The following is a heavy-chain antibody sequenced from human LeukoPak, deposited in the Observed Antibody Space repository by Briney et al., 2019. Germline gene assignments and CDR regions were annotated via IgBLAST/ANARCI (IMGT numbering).Heavy chain of an antibody. CDR3: ASSTVTKGAFDF. D-gene: IGHD4-17*01. CDR2: MDSGGST. V-gene: IGHV3-66*01. CDR1: GFTFSNAW. J-gene: IGHJ3*01. Sequence: GGSLRLSCAGSGFTFSNAWMRWVRQAPGKGLEWVSDMDSGGSTHYADSVKGRLTISRDNSKNTLYLQMNSLRAEDTAVYYCASSTVTKGAFDFWGQGTMVTVSS.